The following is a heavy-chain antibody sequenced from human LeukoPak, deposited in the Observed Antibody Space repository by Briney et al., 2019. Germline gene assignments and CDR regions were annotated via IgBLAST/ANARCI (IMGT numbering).Heavy chain of an antibody. CDR3: ARHPFSDGFDI. CDR2: INHSGST. J-gene: IGHJ3*02. V-gene: IGHV4-34*01. CDR1: GGSFSGYY. Sequence: MASETLSLTCAVYGGSFSGYYWSWIRQPPGKGLEWIGEINHSGSTNYNPSLKSRVTISVDTSKNQFSLKVNSVTAADTAMYYCARHPFSDGFDIWGQGTMVTVSS.